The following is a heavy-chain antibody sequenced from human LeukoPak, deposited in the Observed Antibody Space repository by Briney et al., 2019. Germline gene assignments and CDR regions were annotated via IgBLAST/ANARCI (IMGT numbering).Heavy chain of an antibody. V-gene: IGHV3-7*01. CDR3: ARFGYVAAVDV. D-gene: IGHD2-15*01. J-gene: IGHJ4*02. CDR1: GFPFSAYW. CDR2: INPAGSET. Sequence: PGGSLRLSCAASGFPFSAYWMTWVRQAPGTGLEWVANINPAGSETYYVDPVKGRFSISRDNAKNLVYLQMNSLRAGDTAVYHCARFGYVAAVDVWGQGTPVTVSS.